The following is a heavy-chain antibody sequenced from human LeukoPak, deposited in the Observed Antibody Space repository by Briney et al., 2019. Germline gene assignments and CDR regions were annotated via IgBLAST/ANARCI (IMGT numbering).Heavy chain of an antibody. J-gene: IGHJ4*02. Sequence: PSETLSLTCTVSGGSISSGGYYWSWIRQPPGKGLEWIGYIYHGGSTYYNPSLKSRVTISVDRSKNQFSLKLSSVTAADTAVYYCASGGYSYGYGSASDYWGQGTLVTVSS. CDR2: IYHGGST. V-gene: IGHV4-30-2*01. D-gene: IGHD5-18*01. CDR1: GGSISSGGYY. CDR3: ASGGYSYGYGSASDY.